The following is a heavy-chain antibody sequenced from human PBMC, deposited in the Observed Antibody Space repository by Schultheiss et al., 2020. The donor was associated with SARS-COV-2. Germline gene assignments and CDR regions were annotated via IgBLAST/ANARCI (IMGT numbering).Heavy chain of an antibody. CDR1: GFTVSSNY. V-gene: IGHV3-66*01. CDR3: ARGYDILTGYWPSYELDY. D-gene: IGHD3-9*01. J-gene: IGHJ4*02. Sequence: GESLKISCAASGFTVSSNYMSWVRQAPGKGLEWFSVIYSGDNTYYADSVKGRFTISRDNSKNTLYLQMNSLRAEDTAVYYCARGYDILTGYWPSYELDYWGQGTLVTVSS. CDR2: IYSGDNT.